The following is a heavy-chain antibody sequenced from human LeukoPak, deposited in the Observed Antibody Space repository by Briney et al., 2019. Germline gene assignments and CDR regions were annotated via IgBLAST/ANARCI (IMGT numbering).Heavy chain of an antibody. J-gene: IGHJ4*02. CDR2: IRYDGSNK. Sequence: GGSLRLSCAASGFTFSSYGMHWVRQAPGKGLEWVAFIRYDGSNKYYADSVKVRFTISRDNSKNTLYLQMNSLRAEDTAVYYCAKDPYIVVVPAASYYFDYWGQGTLVTVSS. V-gene: IGHV3-30*02. CDR3: AKDPYIVVVPAASYYFDY. D-gene: IGHD2-2*01. CDR1: GFTFSSYG.